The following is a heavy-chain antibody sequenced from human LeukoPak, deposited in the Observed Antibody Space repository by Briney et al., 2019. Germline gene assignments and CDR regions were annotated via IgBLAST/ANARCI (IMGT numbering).Heavy chain of an antibody. CDR2: IYSGGST. CDR1: GFTVSSNY. Sequence: PGGSLRLSCAASGFTVSSNYMSWVRQAPGKGLEWVSVIYSGGSTYYADSVKGRFTISRDNSKNTLYLQMNSLRAEDTAVYYCARAGGAYYEIFDYWGQGTLVTVSS. D-gene: IGHD1-26*01. V-gene: IGHV3-66*01. CDR3: ARAGGAYYEIFDY. J-gene: IGHJ4*02.